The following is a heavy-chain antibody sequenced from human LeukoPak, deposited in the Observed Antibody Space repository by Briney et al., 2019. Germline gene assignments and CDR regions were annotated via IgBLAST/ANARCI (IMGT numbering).Heavy chain of an antibody. CDR3: ARDLRRYYDSSAPSWFDP. D-gene: IGHD3-22*01. CDR2: IYHSGST. V-gene: IGHV4-4*02. Sequence: PSETLSLTCAVSGGSISSSNWWSWVRQPPGKGLEWIGEIYHSGSTNYNPSLKSRVTISVDTSKNQFSLKLSSVTAADTAVYYCARDLRRYYDSSAPSWFDPWGQGTLVTVSS. J-gene: IGHJ5*02. CDR1: GGSISSSNW.